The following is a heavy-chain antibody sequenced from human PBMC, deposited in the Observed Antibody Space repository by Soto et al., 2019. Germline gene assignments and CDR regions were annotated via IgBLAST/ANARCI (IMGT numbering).Heavy chain of an antibody. V-gene: IGHV1-18*01. D-gene: IGHD1-26*01. Sequence: QVQLVQSGAEVKKPGASVKVSCKASGYTFTSYGISWVRQAPGQGLEWMGWISAYNGNTNYAQKLQGRVTMTTDTPSRMAHMDPSRLTPADTAVYYSARHHGGIYYYWGQGTLVTVSS. CDR3: ARHHGGIYYY. J-gene: IGHJ4*02. CDR2: ISAYNGNT. CDR1: GYTFTSYG.